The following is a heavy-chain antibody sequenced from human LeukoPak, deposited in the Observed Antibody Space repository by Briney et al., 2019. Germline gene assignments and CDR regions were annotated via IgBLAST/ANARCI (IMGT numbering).Heavy chain of an antibody. D-gene: IGHD6-25*01. J-gene: IGHJ5*02. Sequence: GGSLRLSCAASGFTFSSYWMHWVRQAPGKGLVWVSRINSDGSSTIYADSVKGRFTISRDNAKNTLYLQMNSLRAEDTAVYYCARDQADSSGNNWFDPWGQGTLVTVSS. CDR2: INSDGSST. V-gene: IGHV3-74*01. CDR1: GFTFSSYW. CDR3: ARDQADSSGNNWFDP.